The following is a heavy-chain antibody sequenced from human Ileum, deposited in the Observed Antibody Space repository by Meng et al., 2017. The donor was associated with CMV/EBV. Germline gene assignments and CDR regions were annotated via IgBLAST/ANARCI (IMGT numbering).Heavy chain of an antibody. J-gene: IGHJ5*02. Sequence: VELVGSGGGLVPPGGYLRLSCAAFGFTFSNYDMHWVRQAAGQGLEWVSAIGPAGNTYYPDSVKGRFTISRENAKNSFYLHMSSLRAGDTAIYYCARGREYSRSSGWFDPWGQGTLVTVSS. V-gene: IGHV3-13*01. D-gene: IGHD6-6*01. CDR3: ARGREYSRSSGWFDP. CDR2: IGPAGNT. CDR1: GFTFSNYD.